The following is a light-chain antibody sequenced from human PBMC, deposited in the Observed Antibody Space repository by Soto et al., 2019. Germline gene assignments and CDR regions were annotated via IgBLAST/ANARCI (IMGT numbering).Light chain of an antibody. Sequence: EIVMTQSPATLSVSPGERATLSCRASQSVSSNLAWYQQKPGQGPRLLIYGASTRATDIPARFSGSGSGTEFTLTICSLQSEDFAVYYCQQYNNWPLTFGGGTQVEIK. CDR3: QQYNNWPLT. CDR2: GAS. V-gene: IGKV3-15*01. J-gene: IGKJ4*01. CDR1: QSVSSN.